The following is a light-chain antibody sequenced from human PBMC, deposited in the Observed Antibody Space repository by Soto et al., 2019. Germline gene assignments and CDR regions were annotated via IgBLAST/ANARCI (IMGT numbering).Light chain of an antibody. J-gene: IGKJ1*01. Sequence: EIVMTQSPATLSVFSGERATLSCRASQTVTSNLAWYLQKPGQAPRLLLYGSSTRATGIPSRISGSGSGTEFTLTISSLQSEDFAVYYCQQYNNWPRTFGRGTKVDIK. CDR1: QTVTSN. V-gene: IGKV3-15*01. CDR2: GSS. CDR3: QQYNNWPRT.